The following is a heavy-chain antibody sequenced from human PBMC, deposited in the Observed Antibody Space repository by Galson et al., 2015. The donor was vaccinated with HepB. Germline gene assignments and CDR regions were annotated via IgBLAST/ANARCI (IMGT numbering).Heavy chain of an antibody. J-gene: IGHJ5*02. CDR3: AREDYYDSSGLEFDP. CDR2: ISSSSSYI. D-gene: IGHD3-22*01. CDR1: GFTVSSNY. Sequence: SLRLSCAASGFTVSSNYMSWVRQAPGKGLEWVSSISSSSSYIYYADSVKGRFTISRDNAKNSLYLQMNSLRAEDTAVYYCAREDYYDSSGLEFDPWGQGTLVTVSS. V-gene: IGHV3-21*01.